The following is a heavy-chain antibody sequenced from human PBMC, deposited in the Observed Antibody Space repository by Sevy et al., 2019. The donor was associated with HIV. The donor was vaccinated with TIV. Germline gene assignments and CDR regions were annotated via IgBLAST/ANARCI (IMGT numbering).Heavy chain of an antibody. CDR1: GFTFSDSW. J-gene: IGHJ4*02. CDR2: INEDGSGL. CDR3: ARDRAYSALDY. Sequence: GGSLRLSCVASGFTFSDSWMTWVRQAPGKGLERIAFINEDGSGLGYVDSVRGRFTISRENTKNPLYLQMNSLRAEDTAVYFCARDRAYSALDYWGQGTLVTVS. D-gene: IGHD5-18*01. V-gene: IGHV3-7*01.